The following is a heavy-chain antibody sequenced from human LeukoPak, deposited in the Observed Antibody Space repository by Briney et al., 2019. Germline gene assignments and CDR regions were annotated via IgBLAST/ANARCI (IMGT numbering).Heavy chain of an antibody. Sequence: SETLSLTCTVSGGSISSYYWSWIRQPPGKGLEWVGYIYYSGSTNYNPSLKSRVTISVDTSKNQFSLKLSSVTAADTAVYYCARESGDYDLDWGQGTLVTVSS. J-gene: IGHJ4*02. D-gene: IGHD4-17*01. CDR3: ARESGDYDLD. CDR1: GGSISSYY. CDR2: IYYSGST. V-gene: IGHV4-59*01.